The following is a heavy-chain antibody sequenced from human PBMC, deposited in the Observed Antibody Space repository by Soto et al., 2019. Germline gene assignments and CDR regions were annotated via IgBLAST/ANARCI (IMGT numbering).Heavy chain of an antibody. Sequence: QVQLVQSGGEVKKPGASVKVSCKTSGYSFTTYGISWVRQAPGQGLEWMGWISGYNGNTNYAQKFQGRVTMTTDTSTRTAYMERRSLRADDTAGYYCAREGPAPYYYYGMDVWGQGTTVTVSS. CDR3: AREGPAPYYYYGMDV. V-gene: IGHV1-18*01. J-gene: IGHJ6*02. CDR2: ISGYNGNT. CDR1: GYSFTTYG.